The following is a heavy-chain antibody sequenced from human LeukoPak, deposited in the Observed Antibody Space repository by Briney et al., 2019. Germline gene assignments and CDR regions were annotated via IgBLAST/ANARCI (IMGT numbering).Heavy chain of an antibody. CDR3: AKDVGELLTFTDY. V-gene: IGHV3-9*01. CDR1: GFTFDDYA. Sequence: GGSLRLSCAASGFTFDDYAMHWVRQAPGEGLEWVSGISWNSGSIGYADSVKGRFTISRDNAKNSLYLQMNSLRAEDTALYYCAKDVGELLTFTDYWGQGTLVTVSS. D-gene: IGHD3-10*01. CDR2: ISWNSGSI. J-gene: IGHJ4*02.